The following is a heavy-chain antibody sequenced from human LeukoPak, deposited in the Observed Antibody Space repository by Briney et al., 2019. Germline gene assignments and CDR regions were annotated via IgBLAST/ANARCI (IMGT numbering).Heavy chain of an antibody. CDR3: ARGLGYCSSTSCLPTAYNWFDP. D-gene: IGHD2-2*01. CDR1: GGSISSSSYY. Sequence: SETLSLTCTVSGGSISSSSYYWGWIRQPPGKGLEWIGSIYYSGSTYYNPSLKSRVTISVDTSKNQFSLKLSSVTAADTAVYYCARGLGYCSSTSCLPTAYNWFDPWGQGTLVTVSS. J-gene: IGHJ5*02. V-gene: IGHV4-39*07. CDR2: IYYSGST.